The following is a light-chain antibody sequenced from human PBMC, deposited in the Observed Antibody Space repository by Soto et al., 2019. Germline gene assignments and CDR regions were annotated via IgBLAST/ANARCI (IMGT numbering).Light chain of an antibody. J-gene: IGLJ1*01. V-gene: IGLV1-40*01. CDR3: QSFDSSLSGSV. CDR1: NSNIGAGYD. CDR2: ADR. Sequence: QAVVTQPPSVSGAPGQRVTISCAGSNSNIGAGYDVQWYQHLPGRAPKVLIYADRNRPSGVPDRFSGSKSGTSASLAITGLQADDEADYFCQSFDSSLSGSVFGTGTKLTVL.